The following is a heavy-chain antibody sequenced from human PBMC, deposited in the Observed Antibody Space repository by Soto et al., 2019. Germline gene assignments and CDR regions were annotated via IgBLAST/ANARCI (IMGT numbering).Heavy chain of an antibody. CDR3: ARYYYGSGSPIYSWFDP. CDR2: IYYSGST. V-gene: IGHV4-61*01. J-gene: IGHJ5*02. Sequence: SETLSLTCTVSGGSVSSGSYYWSWIRQPPGKGLEWIGYIYYSGSTNYNPSLKSRVTISVDTSKNQFSLKLSSVTAADTAVYYCARYYYGSGSPIYSWFDPWGQGTLVTVS. CDR1: GGSVSSGSYY. D-gene: IGHD3-10*01.